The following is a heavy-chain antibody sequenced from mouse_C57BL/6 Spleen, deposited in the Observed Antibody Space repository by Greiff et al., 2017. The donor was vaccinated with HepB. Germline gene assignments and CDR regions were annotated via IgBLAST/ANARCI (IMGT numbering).Heavy chain of an antibody. J-gene: IGHJ4*01. D-gene: IGHD1-1*01. CDR3: ARPDYYGSSYAMDY. CDR2: IYPGDGDT. CDR1: GYAFSSSW. V-gene: IGHV1-82*01. Sequence: VQLVESGPELVKPGASVKISCKASGYAFSSSWMNWVKQRPGKGLEWIGRIYPGDGDTNYNGKFKGKATLTADKSSSTAYMQLSSLTSEDSAVYFCARPDYYGSSYAMDYWGQGTSVTVSS.